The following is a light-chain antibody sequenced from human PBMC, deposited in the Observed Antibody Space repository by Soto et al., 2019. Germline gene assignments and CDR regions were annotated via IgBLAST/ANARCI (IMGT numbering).Light chain of an antibody. J-gene: IGKJ1*01. V-gene: IGKV1-39*01. CDR3: QKSYNNPRT. CDR2: DAS. Sequence: EIQMTQSPSYLYAWVGGGGTMXCRASQSVDSNLNWYQQKPGQAPKLLISDASSLQGGGPSRFSGSGSGPNFTRTISSLQPEDFATYYGQKSYNNPRTFGQGTKVEIK. CDR1: QSVDSN.